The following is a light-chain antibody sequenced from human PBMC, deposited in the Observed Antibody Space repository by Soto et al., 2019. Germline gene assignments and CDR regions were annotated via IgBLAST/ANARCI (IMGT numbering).Light chain of an antibody. J-gene: IGLJ1*01. V-gene: IGLV2-11*01. CDR3: FSYADKCGV. CDR1: SSDIGRHDY. CDR2: DVY. Sequence: QSVLTQPRSVSGSPGQSVTVSCTGTSSDIGRHDYVSWYQHHPGKAPKLIIFDVYKRPSGVPDRFSGSKSGYTASLTISGLQADDEGDYSCFSYADKCGVFGTGTKVTVL.